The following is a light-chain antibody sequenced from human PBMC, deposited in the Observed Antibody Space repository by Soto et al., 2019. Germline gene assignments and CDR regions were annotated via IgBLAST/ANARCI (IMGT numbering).Light chain of an antibody. V-gene: IGKV1-5*01. J-gene: IGKJ1*01. Sequence: DIQMTQSPSTLSASVGDRVTITCWASQSIGSWLAWHQQKPGKAPKLLIYDGTNLESGVPTRFSGSGSGTEITLTISSLQPDDSATYYCQQYESHSETFGQGTKVEIK. CDR2: DGT. CDR3: QQYESHSET. CDR1: QSIGSW.